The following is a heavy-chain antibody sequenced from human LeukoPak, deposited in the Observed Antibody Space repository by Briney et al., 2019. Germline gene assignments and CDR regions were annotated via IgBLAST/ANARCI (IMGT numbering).Heavy chain of an antibody. CDR2: TIPIFGAT. CDR3: ARDTVAVAGTFDY. J-gene: IGHJ4*02. CDR1: RGTFISYA. V-gene: IGHV1-69*01. D-gene: IGHD6-19*01. Sequence: SVKVSCKDSRGTFISYAIYWVRPAPGQGLEWMGRTIPIFGATTYAQRLQDRFTIIADESTSTAYMELSSLRSEDTAMYYCARDTVAVAGTFDYWGQGTLVTVSS.